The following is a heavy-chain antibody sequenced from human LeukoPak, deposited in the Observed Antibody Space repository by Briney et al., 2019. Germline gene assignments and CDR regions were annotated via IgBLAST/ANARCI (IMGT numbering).Heavy chain of an antibody. J-gene: IGHJ4*02. D-gene: IGHD5-24*01. CDR1: GYTFTSYA. Sequence: ASVKVSCKTSGYTFTSYAINWARQATGQGLEWMGWMNPDSANTGFAQKFQGRLTLTRNTSTRAAYMELSSLTSEDTAVYYCGRGGEMATINYWGQGTLVTVSS. CDR2: MNPDSANT. CDR3: GRGGEMATINY. V-gene: IGHV1-8*01.